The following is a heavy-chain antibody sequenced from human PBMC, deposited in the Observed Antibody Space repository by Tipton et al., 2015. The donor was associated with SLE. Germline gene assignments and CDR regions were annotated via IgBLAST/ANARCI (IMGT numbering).Heavy chain of an antibody. V-gene: IGHV4-38-2*02. CDR2: IYHSGST. D-gene: IGHD3-3*01. CDR1: GYSISSGYY. Sequence: TLSLTCAVSGYSISSGYYWGWIRQPPGKGLEWIGSIYHSGSTYYNPSLKSRVTISVDTSKNQFSLKLSSVTAADTAVYYCARDERWSYMDVWGKGTTVTVSS. J-gene: IGHJ6*03. CDR3: ARDERWSYMDV.